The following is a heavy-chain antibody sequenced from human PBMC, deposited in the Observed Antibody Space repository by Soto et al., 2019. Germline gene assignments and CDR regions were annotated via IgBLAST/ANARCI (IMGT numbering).Heavy chain of an antibody. D-gene: IGHD1-26*01. CDR1: GFTFGDYA. J-gene: IGHJ6*02. Sequence: EVQLVESGGGWVQPGRSLRLSCAASGFTFGDYAMHWVRQAPGKGLEWVSSMTWNGGTVNYADSVRGRFTISRDNAKSSRYLQMSSVRAEDTVVYYCAKDRWGVGATPPHYYHGMHVWGQGTTVTVSS. CDR2: MTWNGGTV. V-gene: IGHV3-9*01. CDR3: AKDRWGVGATPPHYYHGMHV.